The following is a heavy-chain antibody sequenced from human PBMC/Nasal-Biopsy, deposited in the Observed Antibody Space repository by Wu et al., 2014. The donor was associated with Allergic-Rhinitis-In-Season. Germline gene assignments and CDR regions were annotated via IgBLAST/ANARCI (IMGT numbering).Heavy chain of an antibody. Sequence: LRLSCAASGFTFSIDWKGWVRQAPGKGLEWVANIKQDENDKSYVDSVKGRFTISRDNAKNSVYLQMSSLRVEDTAVYYCARVADSGSWYLDVWGPRDHGHRLL. CDR1: GFTFSIDW. D-gene: IGHD6-19*01. V-gene: IGHV3-7*01. CDR3: ARVADSGSWYLDV. CDR2: IKQDENDK. J-gene: IGHJ6*02.